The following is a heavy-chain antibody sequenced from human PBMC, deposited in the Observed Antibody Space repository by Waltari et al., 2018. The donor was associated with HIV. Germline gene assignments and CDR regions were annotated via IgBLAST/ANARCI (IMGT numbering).Heavy chain of an antibody. CDR1: GFPYG. D-gene: IGHD3-22*01. CDR2: ISYDGSHG. CDR3: AKDRGQWLIRGPGYGMDV. V-gene: IGHV3-30*18. J-gene: IGHJ6*02. Sequence: QVPLVESGGGVVQPGSSLRLSCEAYGFPYGMPWVRQSPGKGLEWVAGISYDGSHGYYADSVKGRFTISRDNSKNTVYLQMNSLRPEDDTAVYYCAKDRGQWLIRGPGYGMDVWGQGTTVTVSS.